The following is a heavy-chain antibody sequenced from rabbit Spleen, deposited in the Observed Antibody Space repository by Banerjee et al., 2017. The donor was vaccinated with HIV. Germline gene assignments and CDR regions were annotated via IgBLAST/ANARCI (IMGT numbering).Heavy chain of an antibody. D-gene: IGHD1-1*01. CDR3: ARDTSSSFSSYGMDL. CDR2: IDDGSSGFT. J-gene: IGHJ6*01. V-gene: IGHV1S45*01. CDR1: GFSFSSSYY. Sequence: QEQLVESGGDLVQPEGSLTLTCTASGFSFSSSYYMCWVRQAPGKGLEWIGCIDDGSSGFTYYATWAKGRFTCSKTSSTTVTLQMTRLTAADTATYFCARDTSSSFSSYGMDLWGQGTLVTVS.